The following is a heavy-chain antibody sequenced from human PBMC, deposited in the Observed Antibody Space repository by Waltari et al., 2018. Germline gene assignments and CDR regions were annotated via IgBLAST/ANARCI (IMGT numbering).Heavy chain of an antibody. V-gene: IGHV4-34*01. CDR2: INHSGST. CDR3: ARRLSSSWSRGYYVDYYYYGMDV. Sequence: QVQLQPWGAGLLKPSETLSPTCAVYGGSFSGYYWSWIRQPHGKGRGWIGEINHSGSTNYNPSLKSRVTISVDTSKNQFSLKLSSVTAADTAVYYCARRLSSSWSRGYYVDYYYYGMDVWGQGTTVTVSS. J-gene: IGHJ6*02. CDR1: GGSFSGYY. D-gene: IGHD6-13*01.